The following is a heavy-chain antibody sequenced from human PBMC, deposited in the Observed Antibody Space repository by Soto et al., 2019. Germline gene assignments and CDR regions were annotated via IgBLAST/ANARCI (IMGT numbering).Heavy chain of an antibody. CDR1: GFTFSDHY. D-gene: IGHD2-2*01. CDR3: ARCSYATGWYFDL. J-gene: IGHJ2*01. V-gene: IGHV3-72*01. Sequence: EVQLVESGGGLVQPGGSLRLSCAASGFTFSDHYMDWVRQAPGKGLEWVGRTRNKANSYTTEYAASVKGRFTISRDDSKNSLYLQKNSLKTEDTAVYYCARCSYATGWYFDLWGRGTLVTVSS. CDR2: TRNKANSYTT.